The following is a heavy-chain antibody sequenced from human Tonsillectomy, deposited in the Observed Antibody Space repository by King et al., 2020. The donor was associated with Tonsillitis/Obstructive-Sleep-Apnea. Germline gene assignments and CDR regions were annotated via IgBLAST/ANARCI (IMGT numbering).Heavy chain of an antibody. CDR1: GFAFSDYY. Sequence: VQLVESGGGLVKPGGSLRLSCAASGFAFSDYYMTWIRQAPGKGLEWVSYISRSGRTINYADSVKGRFTISRDNAKNSLNLQMNSLRAEDTAVYYCARAGQRQNSHDMDVWGKGTTVTVSS. CDR3: ARAGQRQNSHDMDV. CDR2: ISRSGRTI. D-gene: IGHD6-25*01. J-gene: IGHJ6*03. V-gene: IGHV3-11*01.